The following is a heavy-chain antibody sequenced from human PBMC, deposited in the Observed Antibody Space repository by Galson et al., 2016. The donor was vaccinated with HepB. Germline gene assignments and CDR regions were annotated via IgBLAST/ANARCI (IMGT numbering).Heavy chain of an antibody. J-gene: IGHJ5*02. D-gene: IGHD2-2*01. CDR3: ARGIAVEPSANWFDP. V-gene: IGHV1-2*02. CDR2: INPNSGGT. Sequence: SVKVSCKASGYTFTGYYMHWVRQAPGQGLEWMGWINPNSGGTNYAQKFQGRVTITRDTSAGTAYMELTSLTSEDTAVYYCARGIAVEPSANWFDPWGQGSLVTVSS. CDR1: GYTFTGYY.